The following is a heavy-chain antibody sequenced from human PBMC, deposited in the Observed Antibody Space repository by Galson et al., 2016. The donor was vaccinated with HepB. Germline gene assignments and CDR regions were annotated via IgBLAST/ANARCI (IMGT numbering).Heavy chain of an antibody. CDR1: GFTFSSYW. Sequence: SLRLSCAASGFTFSSYWMYWVRQAPGKGLVWVSRIDSDGITTAYADSVKGRFTISRDNAKNTLYLQMNSLSAEDTAVYYCARDGGIPGAAFDIWGQGTMVTVSS. CDR2: IDSDGITT. D-gene: IGHD3-16*01. V-gene: IGHV3-74*01. J-gene: IGHJ3*02. CDR3: ARDGGIPGAAFDI.